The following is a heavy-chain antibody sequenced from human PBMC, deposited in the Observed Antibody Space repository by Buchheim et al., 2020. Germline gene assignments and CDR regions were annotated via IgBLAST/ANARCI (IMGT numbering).Heavy chain of an antibody. D-gene: IGHD4-17*01. CDR3: AKDRVRDYGVYYYYGMDV. J-gene: IGHJ6*02. CDR1: GFTFSSYG. CDR2: ISYDGSNK. Sequence: QVQLVESGGGVVQPGRSLRLSCAASGFTFSSYGMHWVRQAPGKGLEWVAVISYDGSNKYYADSVKGRFTISRDNSKNTLYLQMNSLRAEDTAVYYCAKDRVRDYGVYYYYGMDVWGQGTT. V-gene: IGHV3-30*18.